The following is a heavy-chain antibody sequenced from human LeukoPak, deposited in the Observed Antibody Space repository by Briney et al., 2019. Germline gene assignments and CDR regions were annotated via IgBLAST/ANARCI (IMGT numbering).Heavy chain of an antibody. J-gene: IGHJ4*02. Sequence: PSETLSLTCTVSGYSITSGYYWGWIRQPPGKGLQWIGSIYHSGSTYYNPSLHSRVTISVDTSKNQFSLKMSSVTAADTAVYYCARLHYYDSSGRTDYWGQGTLVTVSS. CDR2: IYHSGST. V-gene: IGHV4-38-2*02. CDR3: ARLHYYDSSGRTDY. CDR1: GYSITSGYY. D-gene: IGHD3-22*01.